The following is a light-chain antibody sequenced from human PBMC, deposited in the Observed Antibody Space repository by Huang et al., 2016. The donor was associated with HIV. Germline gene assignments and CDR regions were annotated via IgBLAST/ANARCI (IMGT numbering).Light chain of an antibody. CDR1: QSISSW. CDR2: KAS. V-gene: IGKV1-5*03. Sequence: DIQMTQSPSTLYASVGDRVAITCRASQSISSWLARYQEKPGKAPILLIYKASSLNSGVPSRFSGSGSGTEFTLTISSLQPDDFATYYCQQYNAYPWTFGQGTKVEIK. CDR3: QQYNAYPWT. J-gene: IGKJ1*01.